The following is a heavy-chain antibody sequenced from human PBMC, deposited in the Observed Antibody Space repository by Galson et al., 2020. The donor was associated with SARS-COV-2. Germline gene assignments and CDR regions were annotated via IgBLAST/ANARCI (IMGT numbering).Heavy chain of an antibody. CDR1: GASVSSNSAA. J-gene: IGHJ3*02. CDR3: AGRMAGADSLDI. V-gene: IGHV6-1*01. Sequence: SQTLSLTCAISGASVSSNSAAWNWIRQSPSRGLEWLGRTYYRSKWSTDYAVSVKSRITINPDTSKNQFSLQLNSVTPEDTAMYYCAGRMAGADSLDIWGQGTMVIVSS. CDR2: TYYRSKWST. D-gene: IGHD1-26*01.